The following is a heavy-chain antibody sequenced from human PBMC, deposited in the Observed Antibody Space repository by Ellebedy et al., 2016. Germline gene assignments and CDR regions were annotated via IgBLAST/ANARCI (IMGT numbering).Heavy chain of an antibody. Sequence: GGSLRLXXAASGFSFSTYGIHWVRQAPGKGLEWVSSISGDGTSINYADSVKGRFTVSRDDAKNLLYLQMNSLRAEDTAVYYCARDLTGYSMDYWGQGTLVTVSS. D-gene: IGHD3-9*01. CDR3: ARDLTGYSMDY. CDR2: ISGDGTSI. CDR1: GFSFSTYG. J-gene: IGHJ4*02. V-gene: IGHV3-21*06.